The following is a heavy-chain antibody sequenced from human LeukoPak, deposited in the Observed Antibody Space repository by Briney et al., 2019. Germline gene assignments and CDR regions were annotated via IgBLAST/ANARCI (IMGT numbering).Heavy chain of an antibody. V-gene: IGHV1-18*01. Sequence: ASVKVSCKASGYIFTNFAISWVRQAPGQGLGWMGWISAYNGNTKYTQKLQGRVTMTTDTSTSTAYMELRSLRSDDTAVYYCAKDPRHRLVWFGEETHFYYMDVWGKGTTVTISS. CDR3: AKDPRHRLVWFGEETHFYYMDV. J-gene: IGHJ6*03. D-gene: IGHD3-10*01. CDR1: GYIFTNFA. CDR2: ISAYNGNT.